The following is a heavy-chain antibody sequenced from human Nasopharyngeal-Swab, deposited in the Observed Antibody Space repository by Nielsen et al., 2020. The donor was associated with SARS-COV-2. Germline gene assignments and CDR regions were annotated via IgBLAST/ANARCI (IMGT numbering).Heavy chain of an antibody. CDR3: ASDSRY. CDR2: ISSSSCYM. CDR1: GFTFSDYT. J-gene: IGHJ4*02. Sequence: GESLKISCAASGFTFSDYTMNWVRQGPGQGLEWVSSISSSSCYMYYTDSVKGRFTMSGDNAKNSLYLQLNSLRAEDTAVYYCASDSRYWGQGTLVTVSS. D-gene: IGHD2-2*01. V-gene: IGHV3-21*01.